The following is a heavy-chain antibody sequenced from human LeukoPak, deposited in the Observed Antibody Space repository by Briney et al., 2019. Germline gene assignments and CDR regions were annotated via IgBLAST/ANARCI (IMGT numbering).Heavy chain of an antibody. V-gene: IGHV4-59*01. D-gene: IGHD3-22*01. CDR3: ARYYYDSSGYWGLVAFDI. CDR2: IYYSGST. J-gene: IGHJ3*02. Sequence: SETLSLTCTVYGGSISSYYWSWIRQPPGKGLEWIGCIYYSGSTDYNPSLKSRVTISVDTSKNQFSLKLSSVTAADTAVYYCARYYYDSSGYWGLVAFDIWGQGTMVTVSS. CDR1: GGSISSYY.